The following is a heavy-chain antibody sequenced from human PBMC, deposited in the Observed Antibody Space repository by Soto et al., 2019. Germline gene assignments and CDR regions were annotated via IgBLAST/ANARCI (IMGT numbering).Heavy chain of an antibody. CDR1: GFTFSSYA. Sequence: GGSLRLSCAASGFTFSSYAMSWVRQAPGKGLEWVSAISGSGGSTYYADSVKGRFTISRDNSKNTLYLQMNSLRAEDTAVYYYAKDRGSSPDPDYWGQGTLFTVSS. V-gene: IGHV3-23*01. J-gene: IGHJ4*02. CDR2: ISGSGGST. CDR3: AKDRGSSPDPDY. D-gene: IGHD6-13*01.